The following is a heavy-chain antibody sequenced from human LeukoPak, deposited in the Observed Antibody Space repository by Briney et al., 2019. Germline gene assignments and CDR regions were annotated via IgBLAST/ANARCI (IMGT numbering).Heavy chain of an antibody. Sequence: SETLSLTCTVSGGSVSTNYWSWIRQPPGKGPEWIGYIYYSGSTNYNPSLKSRVTISVDTSKNQFSLKLSSVTAADTAVYFCARHLPVYDVYAFDIWGQGAMVTVSS. J-gene: IGHJ3*02. D-gene: IGHD3-16*01. CDR3: ARHLPVYDVYAFDI. V-gene: IGHV4-59*08. CDR1: GGSVSTNY. CDR2: IYYSGST.